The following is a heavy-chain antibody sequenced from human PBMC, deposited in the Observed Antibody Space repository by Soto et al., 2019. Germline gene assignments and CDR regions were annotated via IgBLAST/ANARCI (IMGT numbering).Heavy chain of an antibody. Sequence: QVQLVESGGGLVKPGGSLRLSCVASGFTFSDYYMSWVRQAPGKGLEWLSYSSNSGTYTKYAGSVKGRFSISRDNAKNSLYLQINSLRGEDTAIYYSARSGDNYNVLDYWGQGTPVTVSS. J-gene: IGHJ4*02. CDR3: ARSGDNYNVLDY. D-gene: IGHD3-10*02. V-gene: IGHV3-11*06. CDR1: GFTFSDYY. CDR2: SSNSGTYT.